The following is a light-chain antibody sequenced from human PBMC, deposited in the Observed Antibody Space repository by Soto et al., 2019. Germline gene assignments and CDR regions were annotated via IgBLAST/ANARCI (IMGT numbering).Light chain of an antibody. Sequence: QSALTQPASVSGSPGQSITISCTGTSSDVGGYNYVSWYQHHPGKAPKLIIYDVTNRPSGVSNPFSGSKSGNKASLTISGLQPEDEADYYCSSYTTSNTRQIVFGTGTKLTVL. J-gene: IGLJ1*01. CDR2: DVT. CDR1: SSDVGGYNY. V-gene: IGLV2-14*03. CDR3: SSYTTSNTRQIV.